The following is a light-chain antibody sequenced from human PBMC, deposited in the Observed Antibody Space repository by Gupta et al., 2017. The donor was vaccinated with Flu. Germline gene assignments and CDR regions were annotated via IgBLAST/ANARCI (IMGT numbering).Light chain of an antibody. V-gene: IGLV2-11*01. CDR3: SSHAGRGTWV. Sequence: SAPPQPRSVAGAPGPSVTISCTGSSNDVGGSNRVSWYQQRPGKAPKLILYDVTERPAGVPDRFSGSKSGNTASLTISGRPAEEEADYYCSSHAGRGTWVFGTGTTLTVL. CDR2: DVT. CDR1: SNDVGGSNR. J-gene: IGLJ1*01.